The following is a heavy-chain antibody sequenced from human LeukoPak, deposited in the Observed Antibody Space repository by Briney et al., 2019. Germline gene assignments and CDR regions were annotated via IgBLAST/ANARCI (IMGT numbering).Heavy chain of an antibody. D-gene: IGHD2-2*01. Sequence: PGRSLRLSCAASGFTFSSYAMHWVRQAPGKGLEWVAVISYDGSNKYYADSVKGRFTISRDNSKNTLYLQMNSLRAEDTAVYYCARAQLRYFDYWGQGTLVTVSS. CDR3: ARAQLRYFDY. CDR2: ISYDGSNK. CDR1: GFTFSSYA. J-gene: IGHJ4*02. V-gene: IGHV3-30-3*01.